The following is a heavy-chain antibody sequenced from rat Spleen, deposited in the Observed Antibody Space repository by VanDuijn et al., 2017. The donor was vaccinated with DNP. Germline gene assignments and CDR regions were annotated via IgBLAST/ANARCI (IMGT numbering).Heavy chain of an antibody. J-gene: IGHJ2*01. CDR3: ARRTYYEGGFDY. D-gene: IGHD1-9*01. CDR2: LSFDGSST. Sequence: EVQLVESGGGSVQPGRSLKLSCAASGFTFSKNAMAWVRQAPTKGLEWDAALSFDGSSTYYRDSVTGRFTISRDNAKRPLYLQIDSLRSEDTATYYCARRTYYEGGFDYWGQGVMVTVSS. V-gene: IGHV5-29*01. CDR1: GFTFSKNA.